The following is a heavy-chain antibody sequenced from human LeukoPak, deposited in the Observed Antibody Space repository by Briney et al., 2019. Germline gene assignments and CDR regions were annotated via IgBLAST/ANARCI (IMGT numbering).Heavy chain of an antibody. Sequence: ASVKVSCKASGYTFTSYGISWVRQAPGQGLEWMGWISAYNGNTNYAQKLQGRVTMTTDTSTSTAYMELRSLRSDDTAVYYCARGWYYYDSSGGSGINAFDIWGQGTMVTVSS. D-gene: IGHD3-22*01. V-gene: IGHV1-18*01. J-gene: IGHJ3*02. CDR3: ARGWYYYDSSGGSGINAFDI. CDR2: ISAYNGNT. CDR1: GYTFTSYG.